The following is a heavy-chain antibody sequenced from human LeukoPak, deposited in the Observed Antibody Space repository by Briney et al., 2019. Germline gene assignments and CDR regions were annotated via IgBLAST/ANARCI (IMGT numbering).Heavy chain of an antibody. CDR1: GYTFTGYY. V-gene: IGHV1-2*02. J-gene: IGHJ5*02. CDR2: INPNSGGT. Sequence: SVKVSCKASGYTFTGYYMHWVRQAPGQGLEWMGWINPNSGGTNYAQKFDGRGTMTRDTSISTAYMELSRMRSDDTAVYCCARDPGGVIAAAGTTDWFDPWGQGTLVTVSS. CDR3: ARDPGGVIAAAGTTDWFDP. D-gene: IGHD6-13*01.